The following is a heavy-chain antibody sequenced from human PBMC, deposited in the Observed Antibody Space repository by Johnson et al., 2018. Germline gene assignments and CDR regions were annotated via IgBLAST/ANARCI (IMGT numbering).Heavy chain of an antibody. D-gene: IGHD1-26*01. Sequence: QVQLVQSGAEVKKPGSSVKVSCKASGGTFSSSGISWVRQAPGQGLEWMGGIIPMLGTTNYAQKFQDRATITADESTTTAYLELSSLRSEDTAVYYCARDLVGHTNYYGMDVWGQGTTVTVSS. V-gene: IGHV1-69*01. CDR3: ARDLVGHTNYYGMDV. J-gene: IGHJ6*02. CDR2: IIPMLGTT. CDR1: GGTFSSSG.